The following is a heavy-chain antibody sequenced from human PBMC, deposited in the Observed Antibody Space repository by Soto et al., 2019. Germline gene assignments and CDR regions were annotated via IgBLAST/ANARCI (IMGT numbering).Heavy chain of an antibody. D-gene: IGHD6-19*01. CDR2: ISYDGSNK. J-gene: IGHJ4*02. V-gene: IGHV3-30*18. Sequence: GGSLRLSCAASGFTFSSYGMHWVRQAPGKGLEWVAVISYDGSNKYYADYVRGQFTISRDNSKNTLYLQMNSLRAEDTAVYYCAKDSRYSSGWYVFDYWGQGTLVTVSS. CDR1: GFTFSSYG. CDR3: AKDSRYSSGWYVFDY.